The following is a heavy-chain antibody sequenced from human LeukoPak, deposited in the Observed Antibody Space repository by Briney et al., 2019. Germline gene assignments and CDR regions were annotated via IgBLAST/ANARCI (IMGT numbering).Heavy chain of an antibody. J-gene: IGHJ4*02. CDR1: GGSISSYD. Sequence: PSETLSLTCTVSGGSISSYDWSWVRQPPGKGLESIGHVHYSGTTNYNPSLRSRVTISIDTSKKHFFLKLKSVTAADTAVYYCATGYGDFRVEGRYFYSWGQGTLVTVSS. CDR2: VHYSGTT. CDR3: ATGYGDFRVEGRYFYS. D-gene: IGHD4-17*01. V-gene: IGHV4-59*01.